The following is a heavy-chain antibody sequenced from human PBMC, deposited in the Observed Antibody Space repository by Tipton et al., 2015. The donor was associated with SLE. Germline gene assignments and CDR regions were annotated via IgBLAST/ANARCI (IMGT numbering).Heavy chain of an antibody. Sequence: TLSLTCTVSGGSISSGSYYWSWIRQPAGKGLEWIGRIYTSGSTNYNPSLKSRVTISVDTSKNQFSLKLSSVTAADTAVYYCARGYQLPLGPYYYYYMDVWGKGTTVTVPS. CDR3: ARGYQLPLGPYYYYYMDV. V-gene: IGHV4-61*02. J-gene: IGHJ6*03. CDR1: GGSISSGSYY. D-gene: IGHD2-2*01. CDR2: IYTSGST.